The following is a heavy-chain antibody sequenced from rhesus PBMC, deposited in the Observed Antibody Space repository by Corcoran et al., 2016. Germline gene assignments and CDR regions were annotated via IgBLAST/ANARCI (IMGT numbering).Heavy chain of an antibody. V-gene: IGHV4-160*01. CDR2: IYGSSGST. J-gene: IGHJ3*01. D-gene: IGHD1-44*01. CDR3: VLGGNYDAFDF. CDR1: GGSFSSYW. Sequence: QVQLQESGPGLVKPSETLSLTCAVSGGSFSSYWWGWIRQPPGKGLEWIGNIYGSSGSTDYNPSLKSRATISRDTSKNQLSLKLSSVTAADTAVYSCVLGGNYDAFDFWGQGLRVTVSS.